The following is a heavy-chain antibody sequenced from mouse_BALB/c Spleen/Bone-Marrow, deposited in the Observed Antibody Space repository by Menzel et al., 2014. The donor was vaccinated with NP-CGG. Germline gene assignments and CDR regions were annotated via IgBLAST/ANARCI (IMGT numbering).Heavy chain of an antibody. CDR2: IYYSGTI. Sequence: EVKLMESGPGLVKPSQTVSLTCTVTGISITTGNYRWSWIRQFPGNKLEWIGYIYYSGTITYNPSLTSRTTITRDTSKNQFFLEMNSLTAEGTATYYCARGAMITTGYFDYWGQGTTLTVSS. J-gene: IGHJ2*01. D-gene: IGHD2-4*01. V-gene: IGHV3-5*02. CDR1: GISITTGNYR. CDR3: ARGAMITTGYFDY.